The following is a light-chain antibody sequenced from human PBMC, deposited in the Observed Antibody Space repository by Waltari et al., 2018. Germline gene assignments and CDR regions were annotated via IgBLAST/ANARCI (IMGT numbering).Light chain of an antibody. V-gene: IGKV3-20*01. CDR3: QHYVNLPVT. CDR2: AAS. Sequence: EIVLTQSPGTLSLSPGERATLSCRASQSVSRALAWYQPKPCQAPRLLIYAASTRATGVPDRFSGSGSGTDFSLTISRLDPEDFAVYYCQHYVNLPVTFGQGTKVEI. CDR1: QSVSRA. J-gene: IGKJ1*01.